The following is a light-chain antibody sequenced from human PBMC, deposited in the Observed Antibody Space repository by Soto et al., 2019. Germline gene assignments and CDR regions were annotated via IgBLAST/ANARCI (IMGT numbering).Light chain of an antibody. V-gene: IGKV3-15*01. Sequence: EIVMTQSPGTLSVSPGERATLSCRASQSVRSNLAWYQQKPGQAPRLLIYGASTRATGIPARFSGSGSGTELPLTISSRQSEDFAVYYCQQYNDWPGTFGQRTTLEVK. CDR3: QQYNDWPGT. CDR2: GAS. CDR1: QSVRSN. J-gene: IGKJ2*01.